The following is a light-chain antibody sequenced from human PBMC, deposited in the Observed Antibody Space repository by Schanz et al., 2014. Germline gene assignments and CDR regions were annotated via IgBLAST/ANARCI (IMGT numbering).Light chain of an antibody. Sequence: QSALTQPASVSGSPGQSITISCTGTSSDIGGYDYVSWYQQHPGKAPKVMIYDVSNRPSGVSNRFSASKSGNTASLTISGLRVEDEADYYCSSYTSSSTQIFGGGTKLTVL. CDR2: DVS. J-gene: IGLJ2*01. V-gene: IGLV2-14*01. CDR1: SSDIGGYDY. CDR3: SSYTSSSTQI.